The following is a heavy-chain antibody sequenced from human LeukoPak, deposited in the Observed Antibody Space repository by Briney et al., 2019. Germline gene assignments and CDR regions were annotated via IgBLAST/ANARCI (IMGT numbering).Heavy chain of an antibody. CDR1: GFSFSDSY. CDR2: ISSGGSTI. D-gene: IGHD3-22*01. V-gene: IGHV3-11*01. Sequence: PGGSLRLSCAASGFSFSDSYMTWIRQAPGKGLECISYISSGGSTIYYADSVKGRFTISRDNAKNSLYLQMNSLRAEDTAVYYCATYRRGYHDSSESYYFDYWGQGTLVTVSS. J-gene: IGHJ4*02. CDR3: ATYRRGYHDSSESYYFDY.